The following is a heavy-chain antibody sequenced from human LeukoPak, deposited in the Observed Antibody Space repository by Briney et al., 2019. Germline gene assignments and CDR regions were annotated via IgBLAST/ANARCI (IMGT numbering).Heavy chain of an antibody. J-gene: IGHJ4*02. CDR1: GYTLTELS. D-gene: IGHD3-10*01. V-gene: IGHV1-24*01. Sequence: ASVKVSCKVSGYTLTELSMHWVRQAPGKGLEWMGGFDPEDGETIYAQKFQGRATMTEDTSTDTAYMELSSLRPEDTAVYYCATSMYYYGSGSYPPLVYWGQGTLVTVSS. CDR2: FDPEDGET. CDR3: ATSMYYYGSGSYPPLVY.